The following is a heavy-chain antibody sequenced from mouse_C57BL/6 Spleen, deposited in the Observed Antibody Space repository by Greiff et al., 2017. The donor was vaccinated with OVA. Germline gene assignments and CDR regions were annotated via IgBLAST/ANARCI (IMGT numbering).Heavy chain of an antibody. CDR1: GFDIKNTY. J-gene: IGHJ4*01. CDR2: IDPANGNT. V-gene: IGHV14-3*01. D-gene: IGHD1-1*01. CDR3: ARPITTVVDYYAMDY. Sequence: VQLQQSVAELVRPGASVKLSCTASGFDIKNTYMHWVKQRPKQGLEWIGRIDPANGNTKYAPKFQGKATITADTSSNTAYLQLSSLTSEDTAIYYCARPITTVVDYYAMDYWGQGTSVTVSS.